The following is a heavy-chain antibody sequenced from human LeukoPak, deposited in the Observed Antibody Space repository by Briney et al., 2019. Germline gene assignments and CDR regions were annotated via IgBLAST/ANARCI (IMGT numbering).Heavy chain of an antibody. V-gene: IGHV4-30-4*02. CDR2: IYYSGST. CDR1: GGSISSGDYY. J-gene: IGHJ3*02. Sequence: SETLSLTCTVSGGSISSGDYYWSWIRQPPGKGLEWIGYIYYSGSTYYNPSLKSRVTISVDTSKNQFSLKLSSVTAADTAVYYCARVLADYYDSSSSEAFDIWGQGTMVTVSS. D-gene: IGHD3-22*01. CDR3: ARVLADYYDSSSSEAFDI.